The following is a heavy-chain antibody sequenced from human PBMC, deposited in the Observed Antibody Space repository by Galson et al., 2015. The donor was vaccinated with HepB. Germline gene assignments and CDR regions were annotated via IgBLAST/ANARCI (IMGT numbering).Heavy chain of an antibody. CDR1: GYTFTGYY. J-gene: IGHJ4*02. D-gene: IGHD3-10*01. V-gene: IGHV1-2*06. Sequence: SVKVSCKASGYTFTGYYMHWVRQAPGQGLEWMGRINPNSGGTNYAQKFQGRVTMTRDTSASTAYMELSSLRSEDTAVYYCARDLGDSWFGACDYWGQGTLGTVSS. CDR3: ARDLGDSWFGACDY. CDR2: INPNSGGT.